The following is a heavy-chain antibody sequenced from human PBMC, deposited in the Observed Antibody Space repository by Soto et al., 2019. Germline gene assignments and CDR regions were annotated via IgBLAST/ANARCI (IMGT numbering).Heavy chain of an antibody. CDR3: AIDYVWGSYRYAFDI. CDR2: INHSGST. D-gene: IGHD3-16*02. J-gene: IGHJ3*02. V-gene: IGHV4-34*01. Sequence: SETLSLTCAVYGGSFSGYYWSWIRQPPGKGLEWIGEINHSGSTNYNPSLKSRVTISVDTSKNQFSLKLSSVTAADTAVYYCAIDYVWGSYRYAFDIWGQGTMVTV. CDR1: GGSFSGYY.